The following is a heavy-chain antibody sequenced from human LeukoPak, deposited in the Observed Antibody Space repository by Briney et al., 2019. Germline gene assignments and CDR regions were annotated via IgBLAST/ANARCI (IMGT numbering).Heavy chain of an antibody. CDR1: GGSFSGYY. Sequence: KPSETLSLTCAVYGGSFSGYYWSWIRQPPGKGLEWIGEINHSGSTNYNPSLKSRVTISVDTSKNQSSLKLSSVTAADTAVYYCARGEAFIAAAGTLYYFDYWGQGTLVTVSS. CDR3: ARGEAFIAAAGTLYYFDY. J-gene: IGHJ4*02. D-gene: IGHD6-13*01. CDR2: INHSGST. V-gene: IGHV4-34*01.